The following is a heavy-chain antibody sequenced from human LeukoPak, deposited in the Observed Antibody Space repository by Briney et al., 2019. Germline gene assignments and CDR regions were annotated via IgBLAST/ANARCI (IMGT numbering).Heavy chain of an antibody. CDR1: GFTVSRNY. Sequence: GGSLRLSCAASGFTVSRNYMSWVRQAPGKGLEWASVIYSGGTTYYADSVKGRFTISRDNSKNTLYLQMNRLRAEDTAVYYCARAGPSSSWHQFDYWGQGTLVTVSS. CDR2: IYSGGTT. V-gene: IGHV3-66*01. J-gene: IGHJ4*02. CDR3: ARAGPSSSWHQFDY. D-gene: IGHD6-13*01.